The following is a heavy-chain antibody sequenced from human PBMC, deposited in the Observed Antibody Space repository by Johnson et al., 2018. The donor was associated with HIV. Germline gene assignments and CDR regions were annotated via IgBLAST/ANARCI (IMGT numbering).Heavy chain of an antibody. Sequence: VHLVESGGGLDLPGRSLRLSCAASRFTFEDYAMHWVRQVQGKGLEWVSGISWNSGSIGYADSVKGRFTISRDNAKNSLYLQMSSLRGEDTALYYCAARGYSAYDPMFLDIWGQGTMVTVSS. J-gene: IGHJ3*02. CDR3: AARGYSAYDPMFLDI. CDR1: RFTFEDYA. D-gene: IGHD5-12*01. V-gene: IGHV3-9*01. CDR2: ISWNSGSI.